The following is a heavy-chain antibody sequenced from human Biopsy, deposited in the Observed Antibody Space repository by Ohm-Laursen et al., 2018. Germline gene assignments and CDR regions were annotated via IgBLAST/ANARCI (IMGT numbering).Heavy chain of an antibody. CDR2: TWGVGSHQ. CDR1: GFNFSAYG. J-gene: IGHJ4*02. CDR3: VTDRLDDITKVRGIMTD. D-gene: IGHD3-10*01. Sequence: SLRLSCAASGFNFSAYGMHWVRQAPDKGLEWVALTWGVGSHQYYADSVKGRFTISRDNSKNSLYLHINTLRVEDTAVYYCVTDRLDDITKVRGIMTDWGQGTLVIVSS. V-gene: IGHV3-33*01.